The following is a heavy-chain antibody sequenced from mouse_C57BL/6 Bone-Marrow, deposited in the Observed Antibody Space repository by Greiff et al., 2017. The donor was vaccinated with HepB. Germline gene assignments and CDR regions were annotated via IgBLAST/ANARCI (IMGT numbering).Heavy chain of an antibody. CDR1: GFTFSDAW. V-gene: IGHV6-6*01. CDR3: TYYSNYVLFDY. CDR2: IRNKANNHAT. Sequence: DVMLVESGGGLVQPGGSMKLSCAASGFTFSDAWMDWVRQSPEKGLEWVAEIRNKANNHATYYAESVKGRFTISRDDSKSSVYLQMNSLRAEDTGIYYCTYYSNYVLFDYWGQGTTLTVSS. D-gene: IGHD2-5*01. J-gene: IGHJ2*01.